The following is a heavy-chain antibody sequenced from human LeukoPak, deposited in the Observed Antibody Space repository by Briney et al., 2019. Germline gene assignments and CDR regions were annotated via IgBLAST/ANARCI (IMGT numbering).Heavy chain of an antibody. Sequence: SQTLSLTCTVSDGSISSGGYYWSWIRQHTGKGLEWIGYIYYSGSTYYNPSLKSRLTISVDTSKNQFSLKLSSVTAADTAVYYCASADYEDAFDIWGQGTMVTVSS. D-gene: IGHD4-17*01. J-gene: IGHJ3*02. V-gene: IGHV4-31*03. CDR3: ASADYEDAFDI. CDR1: DGSISSGGYY. CDR2: IYYSGST.